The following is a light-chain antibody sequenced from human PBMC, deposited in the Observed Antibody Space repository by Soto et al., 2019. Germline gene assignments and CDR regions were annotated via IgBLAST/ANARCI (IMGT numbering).Light chain of an antibody. CDR2: EGS. CDR1: SSDVGSYNL. V-gene: IGLV2-23*01. Sequence: QSVLTQPASVSGSPGQSITISCTGTSSDVGSYNLVSWYQQHPGKAPKLMIYEGSKRPSGVSNRFSGSKSGNTASLTISGLQAEDEADYYCCSYAGSSTYVVFGGGTKFTVL. CDR3: CSYAGSSTYVV. J-gene: IGLJ2*01.